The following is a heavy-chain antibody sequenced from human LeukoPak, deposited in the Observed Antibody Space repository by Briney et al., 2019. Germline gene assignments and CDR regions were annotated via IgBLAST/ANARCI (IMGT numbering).Heavy chain of an antibody. J-gene: IGHJ4*02. Sequence: GASVTVSCTASGYTFTSYAMHWVRQAPGQRLEWMGWINAGNGNTKYSQKFQGRVTITRDTSASTAYMELSSLRSEDTAVYYCARGGSGNLPYYFDYWGQGTLVTVSS. V-gene: IGHV1-3*01. CDR2: INAGNGNT. D-gene: IGHD1-1*01. CDR1: GYTFTSYA. CDR3: ARGGSGNLPYYFDY.